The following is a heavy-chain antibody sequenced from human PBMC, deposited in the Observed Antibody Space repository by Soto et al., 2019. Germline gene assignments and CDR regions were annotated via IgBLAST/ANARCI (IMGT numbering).Heavy chain of an antibody. CDR2: MYFSGST. D-gene: IGHD6-19*01. Sequence: QVQLQESGPGLVKPSETLSLTCTVSGDSISGSSCSWIRQPPGKGLEWIADMYFSGSTNYNPSLKSRVTISVDTSKNQFSLKLTSVTAADTAVYYCARGSGWYFPWGQGTLVTVSS. J-gene: IGHJ5*02. V-gene: IGHV4-59*01. CDR1: GDSISGSS. CDR3: ARGSGWYFP.